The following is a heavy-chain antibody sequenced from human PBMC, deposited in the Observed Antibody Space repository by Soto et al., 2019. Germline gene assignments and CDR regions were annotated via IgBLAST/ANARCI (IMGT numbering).Heavy chain of an antibody. CDR3: ARGGFGPDV. J-gene: IGHJ6*04. CDR1: GFTLSGRS. V-gene: IGHV3-74*01. D-gene: IGHD3-10*01. CDR2: IDNAGTDS. Sequence: EVQLVESGGGLVQPGGSLRLSCAASGFTLSGRSMHWVRQAPGKGLVWVSGIDNAGTDSTYADSVKGRFTSSRDNAKNMLYLQMNSLRVEDTAVYYCARGGFGPDVWGKGPTVTVSS.